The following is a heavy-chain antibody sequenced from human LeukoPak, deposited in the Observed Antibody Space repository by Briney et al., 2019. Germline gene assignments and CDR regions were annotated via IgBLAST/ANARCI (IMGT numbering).Heavy chain of an antibody. J-gene: IGHJ4*02. Sequence: PSETLSLTCSVSGASLTNPTYYQWSWIRQPPGKGLEWIGYIYYSGSTNYNPSLKSRVTISLDTSKNQFSLKLSSVTAADTAVYYCARSENYDFWSGYYIGHWGQGTLVTVSS. CDR1: GASLTNPTYY. D-gene: IGHD3-3*01. CDR2: IYYSGST. V-gene: IGHV4-61*01. CDR3: ARSENYDFWSGYYIGH.